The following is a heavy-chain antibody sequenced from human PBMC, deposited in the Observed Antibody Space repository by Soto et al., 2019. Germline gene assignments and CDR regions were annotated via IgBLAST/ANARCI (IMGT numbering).Heavy chain of an antibody. V-gene: IGHV3-13*01. CDR3: VRAYTSGPLRYYIYVIGG. CDR2: IGTAGDT. CDR1: GFIFSAYD. Sequence: EVQLVESRGGLVQPGGSLRLSCAASGFIFSAYDLHWVRQATGQGMEWVSAIGTAGDTYYPGSVKGRFTVSRENAKNSLYPQINSPAVGHTAVYYWVRAYTSGPLRYYIYVIGGWGKGTTLTVSS. D-gene: IGHD5-18*01. J-gene: IGHJ6*04.